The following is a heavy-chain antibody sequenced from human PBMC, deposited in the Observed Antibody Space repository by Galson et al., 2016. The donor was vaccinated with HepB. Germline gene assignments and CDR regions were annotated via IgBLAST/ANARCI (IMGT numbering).Heavy chain of an antibody. CDR3: AGGRGVLWFGRSSEFLGLDV. CDR1: GDTFHTYG. D-gene: IGHD2-21*01. V-gene: IGHV1-69*06. CDR2: IIPFFGTT. Sequence: SVKVSCKASGDTFHTYGISWVRQAPGQGLEWMGGIIPFFGTTNYAQKFQGRVTVIADKSPTTAYMQLRGLSSEDTAVYYCAGGRGVLWFGRSSEFLGLDVWGPGTTVTVSS. J-gene: IGHJ6*02.